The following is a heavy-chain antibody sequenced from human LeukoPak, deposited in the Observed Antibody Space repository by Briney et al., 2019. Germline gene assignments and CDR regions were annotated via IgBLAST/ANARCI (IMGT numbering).Heavy chain of an antibody. Sequence: GGSLRLSCAASGFTFSSYAMHWVRQAPGKGLEWVAVISYDGSNKYYADSVKGRFTISRDNSKNTLYLQMNSLRAEDTAVYYCAGDRAYSSSWYDDAFDIWGQGTMVTVSS. D-gene: IGHD6-13*01. V-gene: IGHV3-30-3*01. CDR2: ISYDGSNK. CDR1: GFTFSSYA. J-gene: IGHJ3*02. CDR3: AGDRAYSSSWYDDAFDI.